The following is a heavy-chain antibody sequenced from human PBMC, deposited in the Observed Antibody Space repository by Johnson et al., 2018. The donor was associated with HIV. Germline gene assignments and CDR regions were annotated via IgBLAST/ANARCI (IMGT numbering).Heavy chain of an antibody. D-gene: IGHD6-19*01. Sequence: QVQLVESGGGVVQPGRSLRLSCAASGFTFSSYAMHWVRQAPGKGLEWVAFIRYDGSNKYYADSVKGRFTISRDNSKNTLYLQMNSLRAEDTATYYCARARAKVVAGLDAFYIWGQGTMVTVSS. CDR3: ARARAKVVAGLDAFYI. CDR1: GFTFSSYA. J-gene: IGHJ3*02. CDR2: IRYDGSNK. V-gene: IGHV3-30*02.